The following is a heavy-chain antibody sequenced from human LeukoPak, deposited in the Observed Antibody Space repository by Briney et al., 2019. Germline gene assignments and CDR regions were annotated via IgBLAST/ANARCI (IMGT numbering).Heavy chain of an antibody. CDR3: ARGRDYGDYVMPKYYYYGMDV. CDR2: IYSGGST. J-gene: IGHJ6*02. V-gene: IGHV3-66*01. D-gene: IGHD4-17*01. CDR1: GFTVSSNY. Sequence: PGGSLRLSCAASGFTVSSNYMSWVRQAPGKGLEWVSVIYSGGSTYYADSVKGRFTISRDNSKNTLYLQMNSLRAEDTAVYYCARGRDYGDYVMPKYYYYGMDVWGQGTTVTVSS.